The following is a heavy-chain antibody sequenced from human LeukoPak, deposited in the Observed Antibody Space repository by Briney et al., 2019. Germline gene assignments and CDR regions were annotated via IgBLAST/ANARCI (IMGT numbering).Heavy chain of an antibody. V-gene: IGHV1-2*02. J-gene: IGHJ5*02. CDR1: GYTFTGYY. CDR2: TNPNSGGT. Sequence: ASVKVSCKASGYTFTGYYMHWVRQAPGQGLEWMGWTNPNSGGTNYAQKFQGRVTMTRDTSISTAYMELSRLRSDDTAVYYCAREGRYSSAASWFDPWGQGTLITVSS. CDR3: AREGRYSSAASWFDP. D-gene: IGHD6-25*01.